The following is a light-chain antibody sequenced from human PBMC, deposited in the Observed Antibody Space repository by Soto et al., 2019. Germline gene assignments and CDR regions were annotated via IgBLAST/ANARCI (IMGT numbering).Light chain of an antibody. CDR2: DAS. V-gene: IGKV1-27*01. CDR1: QGISNS. J-gene: IGKJ5*01. CDR3: QKYKSAPYT. Sequence: DIQMTQSPSSLSASIGDRVTITCRASQGISNSLAWYQQKPGKGPSLLIYDASTLQSGVPSRFSGSGSGTDFTLTINSLQPEDVATYYCQKYKSAPYTFGPRRRLEI.